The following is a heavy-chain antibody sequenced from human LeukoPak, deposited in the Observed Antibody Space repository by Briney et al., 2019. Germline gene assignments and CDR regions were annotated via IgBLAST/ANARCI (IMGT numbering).Heavy chain of an antibody. J-gene: IGHJ6*02. D-gene: IGHD5-12*01. CDR1: GGSISSGDYY. Sequence: PSETLSLTCTVSGGSISSGDYYWSWIRQHPGKGLEWIGYIYSSGGTFYNPSLKSRVTISVDTSKNQFSLKLGSVTAADTALYYCASSEAPITPPPYGMGVWGQGTKVTVSS. V-gene: IGHV4-31*03. CDR3: ASSEAPITPPPYGMGV. CDR2: IYSSGGT.